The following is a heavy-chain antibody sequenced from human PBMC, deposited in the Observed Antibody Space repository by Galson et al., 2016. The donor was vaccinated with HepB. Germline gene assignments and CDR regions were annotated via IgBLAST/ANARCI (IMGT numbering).Heavy chain of an antibody. D-gene: IGHD5-12*01. J-gene: IGHJ6*02. CDR2: VSYTGNT. V-gene: IGHV4-39*01. Sequence: SETLSLTCNVSGGSVTSGTNFWSWIRQAPDKGLEWIGSVSYTGNTYYNPSLKSRVVISIDTSNDLFSLKVKSVTASDTSFYYCTRLRRDTSGYDNVPLYHYYGMDVWGQGTSVTVSS. CDR3: TRLRRDTSGYDNVPLYHYYGMDV. CDR1: GGSVTSGTNF.